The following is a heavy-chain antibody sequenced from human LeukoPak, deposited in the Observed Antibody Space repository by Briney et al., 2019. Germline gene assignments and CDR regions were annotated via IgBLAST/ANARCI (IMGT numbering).Heavy chain of an antibody. Sequence: GESLKISCKGSGYSFTNYWIGWVRQMPGKGLEWMGIIYPGDSDTRYRPSFQGQVTISADKSIGTAYLQWSSLKASDTAMYYCARHLGIAARHIDYWGQGTLVTVSS. D-gene: IGHD6-6*01. CDR2: IYPGDSDT. V-gene: IGHV5-51*01. CDR1: GYSFTNYW. CDR3: ARHLGIAARHIDY. J-gene: IGHJ4*02.